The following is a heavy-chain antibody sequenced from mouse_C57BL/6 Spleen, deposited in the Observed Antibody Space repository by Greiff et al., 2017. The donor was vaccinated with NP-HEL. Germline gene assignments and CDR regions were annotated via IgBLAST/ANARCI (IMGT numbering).Heavy chain of an antibody. Sequence: EVQRVESGEGLVKPGGSLKLSCAASGFTFSSYAMSWVRQTPEKRLEWVAYISSGGDYIYYADTVKGRFTISRDNARNTLYLQMSSLKSEDTAMYYCTEDYDGGFAYWGQGTLVTVSA. D-gene: IGHD2-4*01. J-gene: IGHJ3*01. CDR3: TEDYDGGFAY. V-gene: IGHV5-9-1*02. CDR2: ISSGGDYI. CDR1: GFTFSSYA.